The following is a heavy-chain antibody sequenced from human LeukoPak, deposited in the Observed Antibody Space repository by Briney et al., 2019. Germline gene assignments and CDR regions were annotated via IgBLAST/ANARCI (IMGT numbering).Heavy chain of an antibody. D-gene: IGHD3-10*01. CDR2: IYYSGST. Sequence: GSLRLSCAASGFTVSSNYMSWVRQAPGKGLEWIGSIYYSGSTYYNPSLKSRVTISVDTSKNQFSLKLSSVTAADTAVYYCARLRGSGSYYSNYYYYMDVWGKGTTVTISS. J-gene: IGHJ6*03. V-gene: IGHV4-39*01. CDR3: ARLRGSGSYYSNYYYYMDV. CDR1: GFTVSSNY.